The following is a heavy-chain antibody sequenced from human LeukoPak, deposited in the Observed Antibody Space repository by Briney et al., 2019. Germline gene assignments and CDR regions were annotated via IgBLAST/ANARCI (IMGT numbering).Heavy chain of an antibody. CDR2: INPSGGST. CDR3: AREVGVSGKIWELDY. V-gene: IGHV1-46*01. J-gene: IGHJ4*02. Sequence: GASVKVSCKASGYTFTSYYMHWVRQAPGQGLEWMGIINPSGGSTSYAQKFQGRVTMTRDTSTSTVYMELSSLRSEDTAVYYCAREVGVSGKIWELDYWGQGTLVTVSS. D-gene: IGHD3-10*01. CDR1: GYTFTSYY.